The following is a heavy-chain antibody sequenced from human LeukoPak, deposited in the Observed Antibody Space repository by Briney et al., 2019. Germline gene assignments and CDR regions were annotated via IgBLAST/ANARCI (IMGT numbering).Heavy chain of an antibody. J-gene: IGHJ4*02. CDR1: GGSISSYY. V-gene: IGHV4-59*01. CDR2: IYYSGSA. D-gene: IGHD3-22*01. CDR3: ASFEDSSGYYD. Sequence: PSETLSLTCTVSGGSISSYYWSWIRQPPGKGLEWIGYIYYSGSANYNPSLKSRVTISVDTSKNQFSLKLSSVTAAGTAVYYCASFEDSSGYYDWGQGTLVTVSS.